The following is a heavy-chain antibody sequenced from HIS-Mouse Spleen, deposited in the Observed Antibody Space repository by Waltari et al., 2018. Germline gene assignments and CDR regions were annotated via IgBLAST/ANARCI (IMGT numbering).Heavy chain of an antibody. CDR3: AREIPYSSSWYDWYFDL. CDR2: ISYSGGT. CDR1: GGSISSSSYY. Sequence: QLQLQESGPGLVKPSETLSLTCTVSGGSISSSSYYWGWIRQPPGKGLEWIGSISYSGGTYYNPSVKSRVNISVDTSKNQFSLKLGSVTAADTAVYYCAREIPYSSSWYDWYFDLWGRGTLVTVSS. V-gene: IGHV4-39*07. D-gene: IGHD6-13*01. J-gene: IGHJ2*01.